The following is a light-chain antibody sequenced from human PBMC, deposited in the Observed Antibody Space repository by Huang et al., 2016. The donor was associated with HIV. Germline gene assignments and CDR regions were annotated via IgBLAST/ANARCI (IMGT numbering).Light chain of an antibody. CDR2: GAS. V-gene: IGKV3-15*01. Sequence: VMTQSTATLSVSPGERATLSCRASESILRNLAWYQQRPGQPTRLLIYGASARVPGIPDRCRGSGSGTEFSLPISSLQSEDFAVYYCQQYNKWPPYTYGQGTKLEIK. CDR3: QQYNKWPPYT. CDR1: ESILRN. J-gene: IGKJ2*01.